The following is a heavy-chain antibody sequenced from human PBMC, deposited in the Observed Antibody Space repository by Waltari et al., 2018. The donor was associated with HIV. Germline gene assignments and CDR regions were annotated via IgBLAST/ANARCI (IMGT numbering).Heavy chain of an antibody. V-gene: IGHV3-30-3*01. J-gene: IGHJ4*02. CDR3: ARDPQYCSSTSCSYYFDY. Sequence: QVQLVESGGGVVQPGRSLGLSCAASGFTFSNYAMHWVRQAPGKGLEWVAVISYDGSNKYYADSVKGRFTISRDNSKNTLYLQMNSLRAEDTAVYYCARDPQYCSSTSCSYYFDYWGQGTLVTVSS. CDR1: GFTFSNYA. D-gene: IGHD2-2*01. CDR2: ISYDGSNK.